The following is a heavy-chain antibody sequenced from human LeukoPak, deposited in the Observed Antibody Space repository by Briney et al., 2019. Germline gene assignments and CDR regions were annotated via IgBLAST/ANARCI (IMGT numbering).Heavy chain of an antibody. CDR3: ARSTTVVRIFDY. J-gene: IGHJ4*02. D-gene: IGHD4-23*01. Sequence: SETLSLTCAVYGGSFNGYYWSWIRQPPGKGLEWIGEINHSGSTNYNPSLKSRVTISVDTSKNQFSLKLSSVTAADTAVYYCARSTTVVRIFDYWGQGTLVTVSS. CDR1: GGSFNGYY. V-gene: IGHV4-34*01. CDR2: INHSGST.